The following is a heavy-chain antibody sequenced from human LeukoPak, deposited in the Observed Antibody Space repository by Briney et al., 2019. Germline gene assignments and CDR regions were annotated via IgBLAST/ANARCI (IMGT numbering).Heavy chain of an antibody. Sequence: PGGSLRLSCAASGFTLRSDDMSWVRQAPGKGLEWVAATSGSGVNSYYADSVRGWFTISRDNSQNTPYLQMDSLRAEDTALYYCAKEYSGYDFDYWGQGTLVTVSS. J-gene: IGHJ4*02. CDR2: TSGSGVNS. CDR3: AKEYSGYDFDY. CDR1: GFTLRSDD. D-gene: IGHD5-12*01. V-gene: IGHV3-23*01.